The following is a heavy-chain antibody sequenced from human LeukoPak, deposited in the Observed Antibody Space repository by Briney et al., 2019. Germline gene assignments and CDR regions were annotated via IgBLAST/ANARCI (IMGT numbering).Heavy chain of an antibody. V-gene: IGHV3-53*01. CDR3: ARDGRDYGDYWLFDP. D-gene: IGHD4-17*01. CDR1: GLTVSRNY. J-gene: IGHJ5*02. CDR2: IYSGGST. Sequence: GGSLRLSCAASGLTVSRNYMSWVRQAPGKGLESVSVIYSGGSTYYADSVRGRFTISRDNAKNTLYLQMNSLRAEDTAVYYCARDGRDYGDYWLFDPWGQGTLVTVSS.